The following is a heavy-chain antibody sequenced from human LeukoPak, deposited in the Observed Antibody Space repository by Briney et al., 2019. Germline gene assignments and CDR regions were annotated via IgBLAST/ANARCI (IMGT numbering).Heavy chain of an antibody. J-gene: IGHJ4*02. V-gene: IGHV3-23*01. Sequence: GGSLRLSCAASGFTFSSYAMSWVRKAPGKGLEWVSAISGSGGSTYYADSVKGRFTISRDNSKNTLYLQMNSLRAEDTAVYYCAKVVIQNYDFWSGYYTGYGAFDYWGQGTLVTVSS. CDR3: AKVVIQNYDFWSGYYTGYGAFDY. D-gene: IGHD3-3*01. CDR2: ISGSGGST. CDR1: GFTFSSYA.